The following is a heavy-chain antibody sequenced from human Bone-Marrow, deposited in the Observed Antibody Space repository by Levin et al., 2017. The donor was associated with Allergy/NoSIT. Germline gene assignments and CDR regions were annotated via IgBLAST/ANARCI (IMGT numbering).Heavy chain of an antibody. CDR1: GGSISSGGYY. D-gene: IGHD6-19*01. CDR2: IYYSGST. Sequence: SETLSLTCTVSGGSISSGGYYWSWIRQHPGKGLEWIGYIYYSGSTYYNPSLKSRVTISVDTSKNQFSLKLSSVTAADTAVYYCARGGSGWYYGAFDIWGQGTMVTVSS. V-gene: IGHV4-31*03. CDR3: ARGGSGWYYGAFDI. J-gene: IGHJ3*02.